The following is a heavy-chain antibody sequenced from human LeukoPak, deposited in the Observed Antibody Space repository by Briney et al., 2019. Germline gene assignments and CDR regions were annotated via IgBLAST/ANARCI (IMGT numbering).Heavy chain of an antibody. D-gene: IGHD4-17*01. CDR2: ISGDGSMT. CDR1: GFTFRSYW. CDR3: AVSTVPYYFDY. Sequence: GGSLRLSCAVSGFTFRSYWMHWVRQAPGKGLVWVSRISGDGSMTNYADSVKGRFTISRDNAKNSLYLQMNSLRAEDTAVYYCAVSTVPYYFDYWGQGTLVTVSS. V-gene: IGHV3-74*01. J-gene: IGHJ4*02.